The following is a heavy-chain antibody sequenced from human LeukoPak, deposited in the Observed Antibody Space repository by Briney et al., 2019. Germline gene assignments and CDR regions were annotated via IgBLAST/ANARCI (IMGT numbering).Heavy chain of an antibody. CDR1: AFTVYNNY. CDR2: IYRVGTT. V-gene: IGHV3-66*02. Sequence: YPGGSLRLSCAASAFTVYNNYMRWVRQAPGKGLEFVSLIYRVGTTSYADSVKGRFTISRDNSKNTLYLQMNSLRAEDTAVYYCAKDLSIHYDYRGFDPWGQGTLVTVSS. J-gene: IGHJ5*02. D-gene: IGHD3-16*01. CDR3: AKDLSIHYDYRGFDP.